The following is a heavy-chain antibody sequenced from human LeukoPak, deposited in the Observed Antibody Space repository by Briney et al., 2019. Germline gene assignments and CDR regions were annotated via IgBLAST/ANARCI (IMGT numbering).Heavy chain of an antibody. J-gene: IGHJ4*02. CDR1: GFTFSSYS. Sequence: GGSLRLSCAASGFTFSSYSMNWVRQAPGKGREWVSSVSATSNYVYYADSVKGRFTISRDTSKSTLYLQMSSLRAEDTAMYYCAMNWNCDYWGQGTLATVSS. V-gene: IGHV3-21*01. D-gene: IGHD1-1*01. CDR3: AMNWNCDY. CDR2: VSATSNYV.